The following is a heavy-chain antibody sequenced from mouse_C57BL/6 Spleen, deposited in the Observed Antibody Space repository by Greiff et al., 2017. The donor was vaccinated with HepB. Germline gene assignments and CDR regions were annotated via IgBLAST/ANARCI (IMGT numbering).Heavy chain of an antibody. V-gene: IGHV1-82*01. CDR2: IYTGDGDT. Sequence: VQLQQSGPELVKPGASVKISCKASGYAFSSSWMNWVKQRPGKGLEWFGRIYTGDGDTNYNGKFKGKGTLTADKSSSTAYMQLSNLTSEEFAVYFWARIGYDWMDDWGQGTSVTVSS. J-gene: IGHJ4*01. CDR3: ARIGYDWMDD. CDR1: GYAFSSSW. D-gene: IGHD2-2*01.